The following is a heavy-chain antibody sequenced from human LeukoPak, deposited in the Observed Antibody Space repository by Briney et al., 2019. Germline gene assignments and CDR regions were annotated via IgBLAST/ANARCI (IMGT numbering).Heavy chain of an antibody. D-gene: IGHD4-17*01. CDR2: IKQDGSEK. CDR3: ASETYGDYPDY. Sequence: GGSLRLSCAASGFTFSSYWMSWVRQAPGKGLEWVTNIKQDGSEKYYVDSVKGRFTISRDNAKNSLYLQMNSLRAEDTAVYYCASETYGDYPDYWGQGTLVTVSS. J-gene: IGHJ4*02. CDR1: GFTFSSYW. V-gene: IGHV3-7*01.